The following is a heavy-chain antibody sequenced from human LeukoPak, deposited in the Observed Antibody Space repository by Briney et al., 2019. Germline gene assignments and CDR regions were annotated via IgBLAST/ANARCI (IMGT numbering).Heavy chain of an antibody. V-gene: IGHV4-59*01. Sequence: PSETLSLTCTVSGGSISSSYWSWIRQPPGKGLEWIAYIYYSGYINYNPSLKSRVTISVDTSKNQVSLRLSSVTAADMAVYYCARDYGGGRYFDYWGQGILVTVSS. D-gene: IGHD4-23*01. J-gene: IGHJ4*02. CDR2: IYYSGYI. CDR1: GGSISSSY. CDR3: ARDYGGGRYFDY.